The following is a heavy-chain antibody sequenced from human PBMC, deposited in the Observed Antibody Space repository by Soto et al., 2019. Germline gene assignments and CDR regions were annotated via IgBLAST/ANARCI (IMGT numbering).Heavy chain of an antibody. CDR2: IYHSGST. D-gene: IGHD5-12*01. CDR1: VYSISSCYY. Sequence: PSEALSLPCTVSVYSISSCYYCGWIRQPQGKGLEWIVSIYHSGSTYYNPSLKSRVTISVDTSKNQFSLKLSSVTAADTAVYYCARVRAGIVATPFDYWGQGTLVTVSS. J-gene: IGHJ4*02. CDR3: ARVRAGIVATPFDY. V-gene: IGHV4-38-2*02.